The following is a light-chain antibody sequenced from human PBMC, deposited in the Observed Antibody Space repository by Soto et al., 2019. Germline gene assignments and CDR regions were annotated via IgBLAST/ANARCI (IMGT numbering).Light chain of an antibody. Sequence: EIVLTQSPGTLSLSPGERATLSCRASQSVSSSYLAWYQQKPGQAPRLLIYGASTRATGIPARFSGSGSGTEFTLTISSLQPDDFATYYCQQYNTFSTFGQGTKVDI. V-gene: IGKV3-20*01. CDR1: QSVSSSY. J-gene: IGKJ1*01. CDR3: QQYNTFST. CDR2: GAS.